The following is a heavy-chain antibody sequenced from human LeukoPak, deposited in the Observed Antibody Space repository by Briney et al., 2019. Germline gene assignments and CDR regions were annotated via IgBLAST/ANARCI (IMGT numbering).Heavy chain of an antibody. V-gene: IGHV3-74*01. CDR1: GFTFSSYW. D-gene: IGHD3-10*01. CDR3: ARDRPDRILWFGDGREYGMDV. Sequence: RGSLRLSCAASGFTFSSYWMHWAPQAPGKGLVWVSRIYSDGSSTRYADSVKGRFTISRDNAKNTLYLQMNSLRAEDTAVYYCARDRPDRILWFGDGREYGMDVWGQGTTVTVSS. CDR2: IYSDGSST. J-gene: IGHJ6*02.